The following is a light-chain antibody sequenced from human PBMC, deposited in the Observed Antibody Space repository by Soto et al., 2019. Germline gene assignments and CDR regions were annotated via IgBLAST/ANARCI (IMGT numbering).Light chain of an antibody. CDR3: QHFGGTTFT. CDR2: DAS. V-gene: IGKV3-15*01. CDR1: QSVSSD. Sequence: EIVMTQSPATLSVSPWERATLSGRASQSVSSDLAWYHQKPGQAPRLLIYDASTRATGIPARFSGSGSGTHFTLTISRLEPGDFAVYYCQHFGGTTFTFGQGTRLEIK. J-gene: IGKJ5*01.